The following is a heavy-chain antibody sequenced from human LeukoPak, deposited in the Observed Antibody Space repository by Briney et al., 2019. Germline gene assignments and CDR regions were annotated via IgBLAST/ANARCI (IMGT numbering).Heavy chain of an antibody. V-gene: IGHV1-3*01. CDR2: INAGNGNT. CDR3: ARGLLWFEKLSPPGY. Sequence: GASMKVSCKASGYTFTNYAMHWVRQAPGQRLEWMEWINAGNGNTKYSQKFQGRVTITRDTSASTAYMELSSLRSEDTAVYYCARGLLWFEKLSPPGYWGQGTLITVSS. CDR1: GYTFTNYA. J-gene: IGHJ4*02. D-gene: IGHD3-10*01.